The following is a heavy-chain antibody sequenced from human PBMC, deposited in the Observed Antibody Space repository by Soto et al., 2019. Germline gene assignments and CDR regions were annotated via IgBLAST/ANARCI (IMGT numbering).Heavy chain of an antibody. CDR3: AGAPELGWFDP. V-gene: IGHV3-11*01. D-gene: IGHD3-16*01. Sequence: QVQLVQSGGGLVKPGGSLRLSCAASEFTFSDYYMGWIRQAPGKGLEWVSYISTTSTTIYYAESVKGRFTVSRDNAKNSLYLQMRSLRVDDTAVYYCAGAPELGWFDPWGQGAPVTVSS. CDR2: ISTTSTTI. J-gene: IGHJ5*02. CDR1: EFTFSDYY.